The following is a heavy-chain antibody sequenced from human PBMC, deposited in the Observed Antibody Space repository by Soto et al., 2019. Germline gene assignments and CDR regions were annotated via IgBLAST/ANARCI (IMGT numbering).Heavy chain of an antibody. V-gene: IGHV1-18*01. CDR3: AGSGSGWPNNWFDP. CDR1: GYTFNSYG. CDR2: ISAYNGNT. Sequence: QVQLVQSGAEVKKPGASVKVSCKASGYTFNSYGISWVRQAPGQGLEWMGWISAYNGNTNYAQKLQGRVTMTTDTSTGKASMELRSLKSDDTAVYYCAGSGSGWPNNWFDPWGQGTLVTVSS. D-gene: IGHD6-19*01. J-gene: IGHJ5*02.